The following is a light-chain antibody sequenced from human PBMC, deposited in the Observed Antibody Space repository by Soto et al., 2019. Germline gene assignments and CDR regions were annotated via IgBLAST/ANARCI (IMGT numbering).Light chain of an antibody. CDR1: QTISSW. CDR2: KAS. CDR3: QHYNSYSET. Sequence: DIQMTQSPSTLSASVGDRVPFTCRASQTISSWLAWYQQKPGKAPKLLIYKASTLKSGVPSRFSGSGSGTEFTLTISRLQPDDFATYYCQHYNSYSETFGQGTKVDIK. V-gene: IGKV1-5*03. J-gene: IGKJ1*01.